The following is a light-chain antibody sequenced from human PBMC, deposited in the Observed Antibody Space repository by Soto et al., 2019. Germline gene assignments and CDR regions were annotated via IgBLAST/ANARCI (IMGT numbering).Light chain of an antibody. J-gene: IGKJ1*01. CDR1: QSVSSSY. Sequence: EIVLTQSPGTLSLSPGERATLSCRASQSVSSSYLAWYQQKPGQAPRLLIYGASSRATGIPDRFSGSGSGTDFTLTISRLEPEDFAMYYCQQYGSSPRTXGQGT. CDR3: QQYGSSPRT. V-gene: IGKV3-20*01. CDR2: GAS.